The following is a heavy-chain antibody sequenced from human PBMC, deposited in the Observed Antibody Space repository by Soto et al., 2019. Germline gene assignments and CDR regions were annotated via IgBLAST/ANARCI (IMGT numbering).Heavy chain of an antibody. CDR3: ASDFRFLEWLGYYYYGMDV. CDR2: ISYDGSNK. Sequence: GGSLRLSCAASGFTFSSYAMHWVRQAPGKGLKKVAVISYDGSNKYYADSVKGRFTISRDNSKNTLYLQMNSLRAEDTAAYYCASDFRFLEWLGYYYYGMDVWGQGTTVTVSS. V-gene: IGHV3-30-3*01. J-gene: IGHJ6*02. CDR1: GFTFSSYA. D-gene: IGHD3-3*01.